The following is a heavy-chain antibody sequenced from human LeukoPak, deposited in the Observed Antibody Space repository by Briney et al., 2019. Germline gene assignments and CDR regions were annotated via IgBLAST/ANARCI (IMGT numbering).Heavy chain of an antibody. CDR2: SNAGNGYT. D-gene: IGHD2-15*01. Sequence: GASVKVSCKASGYIFSTYAMYWVRQAPGQRLEWVGWSNAGNGYTKYSQEFQDRVTITRDTSASTVYMELSSLRSGDMAVYYCARARYETRIWPKSRYDYYHYMDVWGKGTTVTVSS. J-gene: IGHJ6*03. V-gene: IGHV1-3*02. CDR1: GYIFSTYA. CDR3: ARARYETRIWPKSRYDYYHYMDV.